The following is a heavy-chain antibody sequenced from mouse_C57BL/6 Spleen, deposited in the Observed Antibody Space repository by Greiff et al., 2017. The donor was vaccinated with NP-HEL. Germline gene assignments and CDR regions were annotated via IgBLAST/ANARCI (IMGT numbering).Heavy chain of an antibody. Sequence: VQLQQPGAELVKPGASVKVSCKASGYTFTSYWMHWVKQRPGQGLEWIGRIHPSDSDTNYNQKFTGKATLTVDKSSSPAYMQLSSLTSEDSAVYDCAIEGIYYGIPHGPRFDYWGQGTTLTVSS. V-gene: IGHV1-74*01. D-gene: IGHD2-1*01. J-gene: IGHJ2*01. CDR1: GYTFTSYW. CDR2: IHPSDSDT. CDR3: AIEGIYYGIPHGPRFDY.